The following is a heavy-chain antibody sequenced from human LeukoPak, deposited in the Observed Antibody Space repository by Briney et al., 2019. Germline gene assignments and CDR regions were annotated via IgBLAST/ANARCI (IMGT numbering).Heavy chain of an antibody. Sequence: GGSLRLPCSVSGFIFSSYAMHWVRQAPGKGLEWVAVISYDGNDKYYADSVKGRFTISRDSSENTLFLQMSSLRIEDTAVYYCAREWGNSGFDYWGQGTLVTVSS. CDR1: GFIFSSYA. J-gene: IGHJ4*02. CDR3: AREWGNSGFDY. CDR2: ISYDGNDK. V-gene: IGHV3-30-3*01. D-gene: IGHD6-25*01.